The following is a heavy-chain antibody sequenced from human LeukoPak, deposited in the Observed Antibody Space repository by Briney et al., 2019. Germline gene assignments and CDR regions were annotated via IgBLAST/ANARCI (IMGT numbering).Heavy chain of an antibody. V-gene: IGHV4-39*01. J-gene: IGHJ4*02. D-gene: IGHD2-2*01. CDR2: INYNGNT. Sequence: PSETLSLTSTVSGGSIGSYSWGWFRQPPGKGLEGIGSINYNGNTNYNPSLKSRVTISVDTSKNQFSLNLSSVTAADRAVYYCARQGLGQLLPVDYWGQGTLVTVSS. CDR3: ARQGLGQLLPVDY. CDR1: GGSIGSYS.